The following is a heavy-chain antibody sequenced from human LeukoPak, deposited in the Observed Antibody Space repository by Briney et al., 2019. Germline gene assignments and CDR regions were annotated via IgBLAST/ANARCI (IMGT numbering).Heavy chain of an antibody. V-gene: IGHV3-53*01. CDR2: IFSGGGT. D-gene: IGHD3-10*01. Sequence: TGGSLRLSCAASGFTVSSSYMNWVRQAPGKGLEWVSLIFSGGGTYYADSVKGRFTISRDNSKNTLYLQMNSLRAEDTAVYYCTRGTPTRDYYGSGSYRDYWGQGTLVTVSS. CDR1: GFTVSSSY. J-gene: IGHJ4*02. CDR3: TRGTPTRDYYGSGSYRDY.